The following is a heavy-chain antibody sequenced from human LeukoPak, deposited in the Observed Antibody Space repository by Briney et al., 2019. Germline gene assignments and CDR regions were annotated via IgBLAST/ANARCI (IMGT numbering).Heavy chain of an antibody. D-gene: IGHD6-19*01. J-gene: IGHJ4*02. CDR3: ARVLIATPYSSGWYLDY. V-gene: IGHV4-39*07. CDR1: GGSISSGGYS. CDR2: IYYSGST. Sequence: PSQTLSLTCAVSGGSISSGGYSWSWIRQPPGKGLEWIGSIYYSGSTYYNPSLKSRVTISVDTSKNQFSLKLSSVTAADTAVYYCARVLIATPYSSGWYLDYWGQGTLVTVSS.